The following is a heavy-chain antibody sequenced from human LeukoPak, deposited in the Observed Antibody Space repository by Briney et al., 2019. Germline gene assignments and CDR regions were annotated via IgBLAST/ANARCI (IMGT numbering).Heavy chain of an antibody. CDR1: GYTFTSYG. D-gene: IGHD2-21*02. J-gene: IGHJ4*02. CDR3: AREGGRTYCGGDCSAPGY. Sequence: ASVKVSCKASGYTFTSYGISWVRQAPGQGLEWMGWIIAYNGNTNYAQKFQGRVTMTRDTSTSTVYMELSSLRSEDTAVYYCAREGGRTYCGGDCSAPGYWGQGTLVTVSS. CDR2: IIAYNGNT. V-gene: IGHV1-18*01.